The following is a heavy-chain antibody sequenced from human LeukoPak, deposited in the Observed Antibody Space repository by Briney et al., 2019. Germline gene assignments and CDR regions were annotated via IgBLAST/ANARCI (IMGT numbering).Heavy chain of an antibody. D-gene: IGHD6-6*01. Sequence: PSETLSLTCAVSGYSISSNYYWNWIRQPPGKGLEWIGQINRFGNTNYNPSLKSRVTISVDTSKNQFSLRLNSVTAADTAVYYCAGSSSSSRPSDYWGQGTLVTVSS. V-gene: IGHV4-34*01. CDR2: INRFGNT. J-gene: IGHJ4*02. CDR3: AGSSSSSRPSDY. CDR1: GYSISSNYY.